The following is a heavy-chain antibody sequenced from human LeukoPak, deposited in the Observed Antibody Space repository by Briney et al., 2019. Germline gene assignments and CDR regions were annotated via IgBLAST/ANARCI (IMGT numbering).Heavy chain of an antibody. Sequence: PSETLSLTCTVSGGSISSSSYYWGWIRQPPGKGLEWIGSIYYSGSTYYNPSLKSRVTISVDTSKNQFSLKLSSVTAADTAVYYCARVYCSGGSCYHTVGWFQQHWYFDLWGRGTLVTVSS. CDR1: GGSISSSSYY. CDR2: IYYSGST. J-gene: IGHJ2*01. CDR3: ARVYCSGGSCYHTVGWFQQHWYFDL. D-gene: IGHD2-15*01. V-gene: IGHV4-39*01.